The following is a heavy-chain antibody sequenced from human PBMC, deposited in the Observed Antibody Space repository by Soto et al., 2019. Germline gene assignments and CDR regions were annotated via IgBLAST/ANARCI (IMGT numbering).Heavy chain of an antibody. CDR3: ARDADYVWGSYRYKNWFDP. V-gene: IGHV1-46*01. J-gene: IGHJ5*02. CDR2: INPSGGST. Sequence: ASVKVSCKASGYTFTSYYMHWVRQAPGQGLEWMGIINPSGGSTSYAQKFQGRVTMTRDTSTSTVYMELSSLRSEDTAVYYCARDADYVWGSYRYKNWFDPWGQGTLVTVSS. D-gene: IGHD3-16*02. CDR1: GYTFTSYY.